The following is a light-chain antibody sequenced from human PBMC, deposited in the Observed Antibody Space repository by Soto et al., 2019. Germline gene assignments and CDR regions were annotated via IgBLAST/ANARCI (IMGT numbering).Light chain of an antibody. CDR3: QQRSSWPFT. CDR2: ATS. CDR1: PSIGNY. Sequence: EVVLTQSPAPLSLSPGAVATLSCRASPSIGNYLAWYQQKPGQAPRLLIYATSNRAAGIPARFSVSGSGTDFTLTISGLQPEDVAVYYCQQRSSWPFTFGPGTKVDIK. V-gene: IGKV3-11*01. J-gene: IGKJ3*01.